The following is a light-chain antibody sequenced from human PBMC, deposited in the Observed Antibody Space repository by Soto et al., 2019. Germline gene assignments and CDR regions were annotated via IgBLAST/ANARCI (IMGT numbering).Light chain of an antibody. CDR3: SSYRRDRSLV. J-gene: IGLJ3*02. CDR1: SNDVGGFNY. Sequence: QSALTQPASVSGSAGQSISISCTGTSNDVGGFNYVSWYQHHPGKAPKLLIYEVSDRPSGVSNRFSGSKSGDTASLTVSGLQAEDDAHYYCSSYRRDRSLVFGGGTKLTVL. CDR2: EVS. V-gene: IGLV2-14*01.